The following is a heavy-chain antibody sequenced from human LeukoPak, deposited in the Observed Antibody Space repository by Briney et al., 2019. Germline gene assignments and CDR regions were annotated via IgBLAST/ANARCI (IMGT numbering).Heavy chain of an antibody. V-gene: IGHV3-74*01. CDR3: ARGVHYGSDY. CDR1: GFTFSTYF. D-gene: IGHD4-17*01. J-gene: IGHJ4*02. CDR2: INSDGSTT. Sequence: PGGSLRLSCAASGFTFSTYFMHWVRQPPGKGLVWVSRINSDGSTTSLADSVKGRFTISRDNAKNTLYLQMDSLRAEDTAVYFCARGVHYGSDYWGQGTLVTVSS.